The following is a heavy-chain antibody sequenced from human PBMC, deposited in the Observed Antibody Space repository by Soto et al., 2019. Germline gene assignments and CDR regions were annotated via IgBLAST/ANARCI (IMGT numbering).Heavy chain of an antibody. Sequence: PGGSLRLACAASGVTCSSYSMNWVRQAPGNGLEWVSSISSSSSYIYYADSVKGRFTISIDNSKNSLYLQMNSLRAEATAVYYCASGRVAPSYTDVWGKGTTVPVSS. CDR1: GVTCSSYS. CDR2: ISSSSSYI. CDR3: ASGRVAPSYTDV. V-gene: IGHV3-21*01. D-gene: IGHD2-15*01. J-gene: IGHJ6*03.